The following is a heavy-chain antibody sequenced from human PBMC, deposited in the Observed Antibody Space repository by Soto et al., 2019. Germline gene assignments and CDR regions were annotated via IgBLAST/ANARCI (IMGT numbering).Heavy chain of an antibody. CDR2: IKSKTDGGTT. Sequence: EVQLVESGGGLVKPGGSLRPSCAASGFTFSNAWMSWVRQAPGKGLEWVGRIKSKTDGGTTDYAAPVKGRFTISRDDSKNTLYLQMNSLKTEDTAVYYCTTPYYDFWSGNDYWGQGTLVTVSS. V-gene: IGHV3-15*01. CDR3: TTPYYDFWSGNDY. CDR1: GFTFSNAW. D-gene: IGHD3-3*01. J-gene: IGHJ4*02.